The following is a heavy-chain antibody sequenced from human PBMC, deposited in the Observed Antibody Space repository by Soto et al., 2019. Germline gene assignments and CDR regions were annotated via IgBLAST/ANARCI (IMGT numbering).Heavy chain of an antibody. J-gene: IGHJ4*02. CDR3: ARDTNWQQLETT. CDR1: GGSINSGGYY. V-gene: IGHV4-31*02. D-gene: IGHD6-13*01. CDR2: IYYSGST. Sequence: SETLSLTCTVSGGSINSGGYYWTWIRQHPGKGLEWIGYIYYSGSTYYSPSLKSRVTISADTAQNQFSLRLTSVTAADTAVYYCARDTNWQQLETTWGQGTLVTVSS.